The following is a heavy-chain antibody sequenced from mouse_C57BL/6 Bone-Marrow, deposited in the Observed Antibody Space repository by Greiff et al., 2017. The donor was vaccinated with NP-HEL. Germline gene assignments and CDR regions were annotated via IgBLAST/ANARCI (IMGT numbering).Heavy chain of an antibody. CDR1: GFTFSDYY. CDR3: AREGGLRRRTYAMDY. Sequence: EVKVVESEGGLVQPGSSMKLSCTTSGFTFSDYYMAWVRQVPEKGLDWVANINYDGSSTYYLDTLKSRFIISRDNAKNILYLQMSSLNAEDTATYYCAREGGLRRRTYAMDYGGQGTSVTVSA. J-gene: IGHJ4*01. CDR2: INYDGSST. V-gene: IGHV5-16*01. D-gene: IGHD2-4*01.